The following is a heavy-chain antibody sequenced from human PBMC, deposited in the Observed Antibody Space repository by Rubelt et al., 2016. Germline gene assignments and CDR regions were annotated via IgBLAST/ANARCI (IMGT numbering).Heavy chain of an antibody. J-gene: IGHJ1*01. CDR3: ATDLDGIAGAGLIFQH. V-gene: IGHV3-33*03. Sequence: YGGGVVQPGRSLRLSCAASGFTFSSYGMHWVRQAPGKGLEWVAVIWYDGSNKYYADSVKGRFTISRDNAQNSLYLQMNSLRAEDTAVYYCATDLDGIAGAGLIFQHWGQGTLVTVSS. D-gene: IGHD6-19*01. CDR2: IWYDGSNK. CDR1: GFTFSSYG.